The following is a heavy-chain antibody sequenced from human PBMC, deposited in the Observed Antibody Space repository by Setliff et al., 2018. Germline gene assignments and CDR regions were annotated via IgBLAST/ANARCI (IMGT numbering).Heavy chain of an antibody. V-gene: IGHV4-38-2*02. CDR1: GYSISSGYY. CDR3: ASGLNWLSSTEFDY. D-gene: IGHD1-20*01. Sequence: SETLSLTCTVSGYSISSGYYWGWIRQPPGKGLEWIGCIYYSGSTYYNPSLKSRVTISLDTSKNQFSLKLTSVTAADTAVYYCASGLNWLSSTEFDYWGQGTQVTAPQ. CDR2: IYYSGST. J-gene: IGHJ4*02.